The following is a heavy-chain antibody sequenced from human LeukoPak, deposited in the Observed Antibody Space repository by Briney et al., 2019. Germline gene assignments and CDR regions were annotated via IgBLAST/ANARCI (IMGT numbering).Heavy chain of an antibody. CDR2: ISSSSSYI. Sequence: GGSLRLSCAASGFTFSSYSMNWVRQAPGKGLEWVSSISSSSSYIYYADSVKGRFTISRDNAKNSLYLQMNSLRAEDTALYHCARGLNYYDSSGYLGDYWGQGTLVTVSS. J-gene: IGHJ4*02. V-gene: IGHV3-21*04. CDR3: ARGLNYYDSSGYLGDY. CDR1: GFTFSSYS. D-gene: IGHD3-22*01.